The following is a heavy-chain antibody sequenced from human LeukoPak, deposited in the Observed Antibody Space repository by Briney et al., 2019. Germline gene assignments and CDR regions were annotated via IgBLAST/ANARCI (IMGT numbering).Heavy chain of an antibody. V-gene: IGHV4-39*01. D-gene: IGHD1-1*01. Sequence: PSETLSLTCTVSGGSITSGSYYWGWLRQPPGKGLEWIGQMYYSGSTYYNPSLKGRVSISVDTSRNQFSLKLGSVAAADTAVYYCATGRRHLIYYYWGQGTLVTAS. J-gene: IGHJ4*02. CDR3: ATGRRHLIYYY. CDR1: GGSITSGSYY. CDR2: MYYSGST.